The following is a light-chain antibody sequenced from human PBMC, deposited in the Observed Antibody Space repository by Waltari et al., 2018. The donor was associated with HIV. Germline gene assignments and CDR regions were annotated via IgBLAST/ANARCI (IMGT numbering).Light chain of an antibody. Sequence: QSALTQPASVSGSPGQSITISCAGTTSAIGIFDSVSWYQQHPGRAPQLMIFGVYRRPSVVSSRFSGSKSGNTASLTIAGLQAEDEANYYCCSYTAIHTLIFGGGTKLTVL. CDR3: CSYTAIHTLI. CDR1: TSAIGIFDS. V-gene: IGLV2-14*01. CDR2: GVY. J-gene: IGLJ2*01.